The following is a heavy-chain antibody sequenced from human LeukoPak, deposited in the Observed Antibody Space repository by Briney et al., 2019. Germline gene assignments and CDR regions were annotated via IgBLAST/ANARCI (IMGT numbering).Heavy chain of an antibody. CDR3: ARRWKKYSGSYYHAFDI. V-gene: IGHV3-48*01. Sequence: PGGSLRLSCAASGFTFSSYDMSWVRQAPGKGLEWVSGISNSGIITYYADSVKGRFTISRDNAKNSLYLQMNSLRAEDTAVYYCARRWKKYSGSYYHAFDIWSQGTMVTVSS. D-gene: IGHD1-26*01. CDR2: ISNSGIIT. CDR1: GFTFSSYD. J-gene: IGHJ3*02.